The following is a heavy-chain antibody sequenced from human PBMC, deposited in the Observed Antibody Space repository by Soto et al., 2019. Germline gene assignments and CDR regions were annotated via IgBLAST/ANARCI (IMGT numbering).Heavy chain of an antibody. CDR1: GYTFTSYA. Sequence: QVQPVQSGAEVKKPGASVKVSCKASGYTFTSYAMHWVRQAPGQRLEWMGWINAGNGNTKYSQKFQGRVTITRDTYASTAYMELSSLRAEDTAVYYCARIGAPGVTPDFDYWGQGTLVTVSS. J-gene: IGHJ4*02. CDR2: INAGNGNT. V-gene: IGHV1-3*01. CDR3: ARIGAPGVTPDFDY. D-gene: IGHD3-10*01.